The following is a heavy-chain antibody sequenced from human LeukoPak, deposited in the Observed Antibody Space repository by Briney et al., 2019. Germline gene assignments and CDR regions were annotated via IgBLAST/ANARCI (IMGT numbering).Heavy chain of an antibody. J-gene: IGHJ3*02. CDR2: FDPEDGET. CDR3: ATRLGEQAGAFDI. D-gene: IGHD3-10*01. Sequence: ASVKVSCKVSGYTLTELSMHWVRQAPRKGLEWMGGFDPEDGETIYAQKFQGRDTMTEDTSTDTAYMELSSLRSEDTAVYYCATRLGEQAGAFDIWGQGTMVTVSS. V-gene: IGHV1-24*01. CDR1: GYTLTELS.